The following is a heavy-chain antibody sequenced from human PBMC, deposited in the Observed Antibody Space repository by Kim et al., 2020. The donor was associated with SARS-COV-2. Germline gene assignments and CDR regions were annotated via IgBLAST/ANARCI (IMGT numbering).Heavy chain of an antibody. J-gene: IGHJ6*02. CDR3: ARDGSGSGGYYGMDV. D-gene: IGHD3-10*01. V-gene: IGHV1-3*01. Sequence: ASVKVSCKASGYTFTSYAMHWVRQAPGQRLEWMGWINAGNGNTKYSQKFQGRVTITRDTSASTAYMELSSLRSEDTAVYYCARDGSGSGGYYGMDVWGQGTTVTVSS. CDR2: INAGNGNT. CDR1: GYTFTSYA.